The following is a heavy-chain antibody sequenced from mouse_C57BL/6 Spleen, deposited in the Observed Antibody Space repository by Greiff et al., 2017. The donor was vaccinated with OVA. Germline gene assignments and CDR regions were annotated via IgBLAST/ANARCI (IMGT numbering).Heavy chain of an antibody. CDR2: INPSNGGT. Sequence: VQLQQSGTELVKPGASVKLSCKASGYTFTSYWMHWVKQRPGQGLEWIGNINPSNGGTNYNEKFKSKATLTVDKSSSTAYMQLSSRTSEDSAVYYCAALYDYEPGYFYVWGTGTTVTVSS. D-gene: IGHD2-4*01. V-gene: IGHV1-53*01. CDR3: AALYDYEPGYFYV. J-gene: IGHJ1*03. CDR1: GYTFTSYW.